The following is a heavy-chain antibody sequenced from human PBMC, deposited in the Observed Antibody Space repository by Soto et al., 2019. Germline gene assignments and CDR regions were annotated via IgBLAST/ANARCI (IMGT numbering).Heavy chain of an antibody. CDR1: GFTLSMSA. J-gene: IGHJ3*01. V-gene: IGHV3-23*01. CDR3: AKDRGIIVKAGDAFDV. D-gene: IGHD3-16*02. Sequence: LRLSCASSGFTLSMSAVNWVRQAPGKGLEWVSYISDSGDRTYYADSVKGRFTISRDRSKNTVSLQIDSLRAEDTAVYYCAKDRGIIVKAGDAFDVWGQGTKVTVSS. CDR2: ISDSGDRT.